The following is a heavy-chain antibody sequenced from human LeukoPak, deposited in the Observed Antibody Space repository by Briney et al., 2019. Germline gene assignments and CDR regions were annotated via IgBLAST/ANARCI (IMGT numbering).Heavy chain of an antibody. CDR3: ARDGYYGSHYMDV. CDR1: GGSFSGYY. J-gene: IGHJ6*03. Sequence: PSKTLSLTCAVYGGSFSGYYWSWIRQPPGKGLEWIGEINHSGSTNYNPSLKSRVTISVDTSKNQFSLKLSSVTAADTAVYYCARDGYYGSHYMDVWGKGTTVTISS. CDR2: INHSGST. V-gene: IGHV4-34*01. D-gene: IGHD3-10*01.